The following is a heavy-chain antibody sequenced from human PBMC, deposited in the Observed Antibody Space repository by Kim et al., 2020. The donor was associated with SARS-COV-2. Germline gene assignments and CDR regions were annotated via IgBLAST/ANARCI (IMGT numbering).Heavy chain of an antibody. CDR1: GFTFSSYG. CDR3: ARDGESSRAENYYYYGMDV. V-gene: IGHV3-33*01. CDR2: IWYDGSNK. J-gene: IGHJ6*02. Sequence: GGSLRLSCAASGFTFSSYGMHWVRQAPGKGLEWVAVIWYDGSNKYYADSVKGRFTISRDNSKNTLYLQMNSLRAEDTAVYYCARDGESSRAENYYYYGMDVWGQGTTVTVSS. D-gene: IGHD6-13*01.